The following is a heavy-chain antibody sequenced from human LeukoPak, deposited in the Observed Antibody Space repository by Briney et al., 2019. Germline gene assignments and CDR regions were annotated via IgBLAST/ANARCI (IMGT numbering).Heavy chain of an antibody. Sequence: SETLSLTCAVYGGSFSGYYWSWIRQPPGKGLEWIGEINHSGSTNYNPSLKSRVTISVDTSKYQFSLKLSSVTAADTAVYYCARGGWDYYDSSGAPYYFDYWGQGTLVTVSS. CDR2: INHSGST. V-gene: IGHV4-34*01. J-gene: IGHJ4*02. D-gene: IGHD3-22*01. CDR3: ARGGWDYYDSSGAPYYFDY. CDR1: GGSFSGYY.